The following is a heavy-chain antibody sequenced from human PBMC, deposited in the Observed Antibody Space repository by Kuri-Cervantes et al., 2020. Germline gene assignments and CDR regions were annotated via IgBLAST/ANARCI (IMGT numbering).Heavy chain of an antibody. J-gene: IGHJ3*02. V-gene: IGHV3-33*01. CDR1: GFTFSSYG. Sequence: GESLKISCAASGFTFSSYGMHWVRQAPGKGPEWVAVIWYDGSNKYYADSVKGRFAISRDNATNSLYLQMNSLRAEDTAVYYCARDTNVVPATSDAFDIWGQGTMVTVSS. D-gene: IGHD2-2*01. CDR2: IWYDGSNK. CDR3: ARDTNVVPATSDAFDI.